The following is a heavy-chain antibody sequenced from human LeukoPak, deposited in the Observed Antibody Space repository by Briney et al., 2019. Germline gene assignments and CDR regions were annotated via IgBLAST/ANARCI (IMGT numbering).Heavy chain of an antibody. J-gene: IGHJ4*02. D-gene: IGHD2-15*01. CDR3: AKDRGYCRGGRCYSNYFDL. CDR1: GFTFSSYG. CDR2: ISYDGSKK. V-gene: IGHV3-30*18. Sequence: GGSLRLSCAASGFTFSSYGLHWVRQAPGKGLEWVAVISYDGSKKYYTDSVKGRFTISRDNSKNTLYLQMNSLRAEDTAVYYCAKDRGYCRGGRCYSNYFDLWGQGTLVTVSS.